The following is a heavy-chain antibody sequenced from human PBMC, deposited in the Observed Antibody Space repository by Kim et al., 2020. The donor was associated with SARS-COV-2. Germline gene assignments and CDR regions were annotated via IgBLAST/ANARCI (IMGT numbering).Heavy chain of an antibody. CDR2: ISGSGGST. V-gene: IGHV3-23*01. CDR3: AKVGPRSITMVRGALYGMDV. Sequence: GGSLRLSCAASGFTFSSYAMSWVRQAPGKGLEWVSAISGSGGSTYYADSVKGRFTISRDNSKNTLYLQMNSLRAEDTAVYYCAKVGPRSITMVRGALYGMDVWGQGTTVTVSS. D-gene: IGHD3-10*01. J-gene: IGHJ6*02. CDR1: GFTFSSYA.